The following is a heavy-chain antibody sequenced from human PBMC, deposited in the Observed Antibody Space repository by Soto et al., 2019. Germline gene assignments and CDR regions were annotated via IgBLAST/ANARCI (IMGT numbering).Heavy chain of an antibody. J-gene: IGHJ4*02. D-gene: IGHD5-18*01. V-gene: IGHV4-4*07. CDR2: IRPGGNT. CDR3: ARAGTGMVQLDY. Sequence: SETLSLTCTVYGGSVSDYYWSWVRQPAGKGLEWIGRIRPGGNTNYSPSLMSRVTMSVDTSRNQFSLKLTSVTAADTAVYYCARAGTGMVQLDYWGQGTLVTVSS. CDR1: GGSVSDYY.